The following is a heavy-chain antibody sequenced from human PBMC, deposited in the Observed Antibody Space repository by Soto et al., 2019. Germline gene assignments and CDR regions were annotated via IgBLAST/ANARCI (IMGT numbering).Heavy chain of an antibody. CDR1: GYRFSTYW. V-gene: IGHV5-51*01. Sequence: GESLKISCKASGYRFSTYWIGWVRQRPGKGPEWMAIIYPGDSDTRENPSFQGQVTISADKSSNTVHLQWRSLKASDTAIYYCARLGGIVDTGIWIQWGQGPRVTFST. D-gene: IGHD1-26*01. J-gene: IGHJ4*02. CDR2: IYPGDSDT. CDR3: ARLGGIVDTGIWIQ.